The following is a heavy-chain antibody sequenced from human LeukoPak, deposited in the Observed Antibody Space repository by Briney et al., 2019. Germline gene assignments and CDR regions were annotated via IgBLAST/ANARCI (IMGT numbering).Heavy chain of an antibody. V-gene: IGHV3-74*01. J-gene: IGHJ1*01. Sequence: PGGSLRLSCADSGFTFSRYWMHWVRQTPGKGLVWVSCISADGSVARYADSVKGRFTISRDNTKSTLYLQMNSLRAEDTALYYCAKDSGSYLRYFQHWGQGTLVTVSS. CDR3: AKDSGSYLRYFQH. D-gene: IGHD1-26*01. CDR2: ISADGSVA. CDR1: GFTFSRYW.